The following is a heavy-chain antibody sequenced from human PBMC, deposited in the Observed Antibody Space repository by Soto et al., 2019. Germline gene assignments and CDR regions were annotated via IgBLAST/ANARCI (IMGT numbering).Heavy chain of an antibody. V-gene: IGHV1-24*01. CDR2: FDPEDGET. Sequence: ASVKVSCKVSGYTLTDLSMHWVRQAPGKGLEWMGGFDPEDGETIYAQKFQGRVTMTEDTSTDTAYMELSSLRSEDTAVYYCATSRIAAAGTGWFDPWGQGTLVTVSS. D-gene: IGHD6-13*01. CDR1: GYTLTDLS. J-gene: IGHJ5*02. CDR3: ATSRIAAAGTGWFDP.